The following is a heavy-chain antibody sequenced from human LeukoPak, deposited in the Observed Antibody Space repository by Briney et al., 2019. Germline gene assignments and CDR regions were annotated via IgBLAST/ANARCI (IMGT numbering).Heavy chain of an antibody. J-gene: IGHJ4*02. CDR3: ARDSGGSKDN. Sequence: SVKASCKASGYTFPSYYIHLLRHAPVQGLEWMGIINPRGGSTSYAQKFPGRVTMTRDTSTSTVYMELSSLRSEDTAVYYCARDSGGSKDNWGQGTLVTVSS. D-gene: IGHD2-15*01. V-gene: IGHV1-46*01. CDR1: GYTFPSYY. CDR2: INPRGGST.